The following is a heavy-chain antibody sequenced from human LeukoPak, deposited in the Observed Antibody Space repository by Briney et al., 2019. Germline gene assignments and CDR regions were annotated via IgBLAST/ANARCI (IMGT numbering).Heavy chain of an antibody. CDR1: GYTFTTYG. D-gene: IGHD1-1*01. J-gene: IGHJ4*02. CDR2: ISTYNGNT. CDR3: ARDAIQGRLTPDY. V-gene: IGHV1-18*01. Sequence: ASLTVSCKATGYTFTTYGISWVQQAPGQGLEWMAWISTYNGNTNYAQNLQDRVTMTTDTSTRTAYMELRSLRSDDTAVYYCARDAIQGRLTPDYWGQGTLVTVSS.